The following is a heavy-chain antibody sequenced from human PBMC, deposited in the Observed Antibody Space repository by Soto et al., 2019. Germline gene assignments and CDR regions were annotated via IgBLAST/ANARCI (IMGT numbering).Heavy chain of an antibody. V-gene: IGHV3-9*01. Sequence: PGVSLRLSCAASGFTFDAYAMHWVRQAPGKGLEWVSGMCWNSGSIGYADSVKGRFTISRDNANNSLYLQMNSLRAEDTALYYCAKDLGDCSGPSPYAMDVWGQGATVTV. CDR1: GFTFDAYA. CDR2: MCWNSGSI. D-gene: IGHD6-25*01. J-gene: IGHJ6*02. CDR3: AKDLGDCSGPSPYAMDV.